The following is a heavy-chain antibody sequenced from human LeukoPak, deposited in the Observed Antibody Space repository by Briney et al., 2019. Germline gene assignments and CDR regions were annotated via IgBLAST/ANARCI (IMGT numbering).Heavy chain of an antibody. CDR1: GFTFRSYA. CDR3: ARVWVRYYDSSGPFDY. J-gene: IGHJ4*02. Sequence: GSLRLSCEASGFTFRSYAMSWVRQAPGKGLEWIGEINHSGSTNYNPSLKSRVTISVDTSKNQFSLKLSSVTAADTAVYYCARVWVRYYDSSGPFDYWGQGTLVTVSS. D-gene: IGHD3-22*01. CDR2: INHSGST. V-gene: IGHV4-34*01.